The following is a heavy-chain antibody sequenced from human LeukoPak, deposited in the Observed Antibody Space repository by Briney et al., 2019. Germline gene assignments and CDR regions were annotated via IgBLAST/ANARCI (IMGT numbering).Heavy chain of an antibody. CDR2: ISSSGSTI. V-gene: IGHV3-48*03. D-gene: IGHD4-17*01. CDR1: GFTFSSYE. J-gene: IGHJ4*02. Sequence: TGGSLRLSCAASGFTFSSYEMNWVRQAPGKGLEWVSYISSSGSTIYYADSVKGRFTISRDNAKNSLYLQMNSLRAEDTAVYYCAREDDYGDFFDYWGRGTLVTVSS. CDR3: AREDDYGDFFDY.